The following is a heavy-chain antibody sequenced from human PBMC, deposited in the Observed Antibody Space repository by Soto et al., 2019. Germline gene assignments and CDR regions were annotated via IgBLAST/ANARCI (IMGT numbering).Heavy chain of an antibody. D-gene: IGHD1-26*01. V-gene: IGHV3-73*01. CDR3: TRPPSGSYGDDFDY. CDR2: IRDKANHYAT. Sequence: PGGSLRLSCKVSGFSFSGSAMHWVRQASGKGLEWVGHIRDKANHYATAYAASLKGRFIISRDDSQNTAYLQMSSLKADDTAVYYCTRPPSGSYGDDFDYWGQGTLVTVS. J-gene: IGHJ4*02. CDR1: GFSFSGSA.